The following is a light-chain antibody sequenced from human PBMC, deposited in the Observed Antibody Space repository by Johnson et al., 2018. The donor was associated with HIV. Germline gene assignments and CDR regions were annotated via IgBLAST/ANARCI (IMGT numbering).Light chain of an antibody. J-gene: IGLJ1*01. V-gene: IGLV1-51*01. CDR3: GSWDNSLNVYV. CDR2: DNN. Sequence: QSVLTQPPSVSAASGQKVDISCSGGSSNIENNYVSWYQHLPQRAPKLLISDNNNRPSGIPDRFSGSKSGASATLDITGLPTGDEATYYCGSWDNSLNVYVFGTGTKVTVL. CDR1: SSNIENNY.